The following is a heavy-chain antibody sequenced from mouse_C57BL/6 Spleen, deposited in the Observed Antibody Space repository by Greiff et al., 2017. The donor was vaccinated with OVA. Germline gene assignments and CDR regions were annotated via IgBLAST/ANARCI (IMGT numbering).Heavy chain of an antibody. V-gene: IGHV1-50*01. J-gene: IGHJ3*01. Sequence: VQLQQPGAELVKPGASVKLSCKASGYTFTSYWMQWVKQRPGQGLEWIGEIDPSDSYTNYNQKFKGKATLTVDTSSSTAYMQLSSLTSEDSAGYYCARKDYGSSSAWFAYWGQGTLVTVSA. CDR3: ARKDYGSSSAWFAY. D-gene: IGHD1-1*01. CDR2: IDPSDSYT. CDR1: GYTFTSYW.